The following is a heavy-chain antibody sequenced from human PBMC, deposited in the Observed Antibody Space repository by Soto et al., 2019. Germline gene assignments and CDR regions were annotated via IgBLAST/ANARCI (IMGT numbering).Heavy chain of an antibody. CDR3: ARDFAATGSHDY. CDR1: GFAFRTYW. J-gene: IGHJ4*02. Sequence: PGGSLRLSCAVSGFAFRTYWMTWVRQAPGKGLEWVGNIKPDGSEKYYGDSVKGRFTISRDNAENSMSLQMNSLSAEDTAVYFCARDFAATGSHDYWGQGTLVTVSS. CDR2: IKPDGSEK. V-gene: IGHV3-7*01. D-gene: IGHD1-1*01.